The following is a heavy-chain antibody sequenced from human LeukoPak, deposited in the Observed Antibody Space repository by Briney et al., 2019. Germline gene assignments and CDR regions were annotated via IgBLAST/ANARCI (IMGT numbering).Heavy chain of an antibody. CDR3: ATLTAAGTIY. CDR2: FDPEEGET. CDR1: GYTLTELS. Sequence: ASVKVSRKASGYTLTELSMHWVRQAPGKGLEWMGGFDPEEGETIYAQKFQGRVTMTEDTSTDTAYMELSSLRSEDTAVYYCATLTAAGTIYWGQGTLVTVSS. J-gene: IGHJ4*02. D-gene: IGHD6-13*01. V-gene: IGHV1-24*01.